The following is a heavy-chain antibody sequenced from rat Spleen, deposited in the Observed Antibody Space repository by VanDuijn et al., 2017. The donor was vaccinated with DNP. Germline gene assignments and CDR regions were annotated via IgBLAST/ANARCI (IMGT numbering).Heavy chain of an antibody. V-gene: IGHV5S10*01. Sequence: EVQLVESGGGLVQPGNSLKLSCAASGFTFSDYAMAWVRQSPKKGLEWVATIIYDGSSTYYRDSVRGRFTISRDYARSTLYLQMESLRSEDTATYYCATDRDYNDGGWFAYWGQGTLVTVSS. CDR1: GFTFSDYA. CDR2: IIYDGSST. J-gene: IGHJ3*01. CDR3: ATDRDYNDGGWFAY. D-gene: IGHD1-1*01.